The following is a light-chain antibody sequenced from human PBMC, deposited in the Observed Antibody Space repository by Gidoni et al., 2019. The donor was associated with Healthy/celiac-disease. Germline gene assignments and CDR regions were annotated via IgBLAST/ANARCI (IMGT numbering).Light chain of an antibody. V-gene: IGKV1-39*01. Sequence: DLQMTQSPSSLSASVGDSVTITGRASQSISSYLNWYQQKPGKAPKLLIYAASSLQSGVASRFSGSGSGTDFTLTISSLQPEDFATYYCQQSYSTRVTFGQGTRLEIK. J-gene: IGKJ5*01. CDR1: QSISSY. CDR2: AAS. CDR3: QQSYSTRVT.